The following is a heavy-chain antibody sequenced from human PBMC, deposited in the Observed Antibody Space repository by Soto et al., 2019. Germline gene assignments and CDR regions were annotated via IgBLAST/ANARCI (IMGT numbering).Heavy chain of an antibody. D-gene: IGHD5-18*01. V-gene: IGHV1-46*03. CDR2: INPSGGST. CDR1: GYTFTSYY. J-gene: IGHJ4*02. CDR3: AREEGYSYGYDPLMPLMPIDY. Sequence: QVQLVQSGAEVKKPGASVKVSCKASGYTFTSYYMHWVRQAPGQGLEWMGIINPSGGSTSYAQKFQGRVTMTRDTSTSTVYMELSSLRSEDTAVYYCAREEGYSYGYDPLMPLMPIDYWGQGTLVTVSS.